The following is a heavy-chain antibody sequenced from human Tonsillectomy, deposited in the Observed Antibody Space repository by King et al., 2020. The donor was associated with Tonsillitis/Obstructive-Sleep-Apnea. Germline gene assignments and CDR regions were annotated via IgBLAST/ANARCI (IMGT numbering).Heavy chain of an antibody. D-gene: IGHD3-10*01. CDR2: IRSKAYGGTT. J-gene: IGHJ6*03. CDR3: TRLTMVRGVITADYYYYMDV. CDR1: GFTFGDYP. V-gene: IGHV3-49*04. Sequence: VQLVESGGGLVQSGRSLRLSCTASGFTFGDYPMSWVRQAPGKGLEGVGFIRSKAYGGTTEYAASVKGRFTISRDDSRTIAYLQMNSLKIEDTAVYYCTRLTMVRGVITADYYYYMDVWGKGTTVTVSS.